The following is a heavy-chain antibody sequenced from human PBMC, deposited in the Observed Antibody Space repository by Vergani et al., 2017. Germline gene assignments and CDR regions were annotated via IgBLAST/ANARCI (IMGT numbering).Heavy chain of an antibody. Sequence: QVQLVQSGAEVKKPGASVKVSCKASGYTFTSYGISWVRQAPGQGLEWMGWISAYNGNTNYAQKLQGRVTMTTDTSTSTAYMELRSLRSDDTAVYYCARVIMITFGGVIGIGGWFDPWGQGTLVTVSS. CDR1: GYTFTSYG. J-gene: IGHJ5*02. D-gene: IGHD3-16*02. V-gene: IGHV1-18*01. CDR3: ARVIMITFGGVIGIGGWFDP. CDR2: ISAYNGNT.